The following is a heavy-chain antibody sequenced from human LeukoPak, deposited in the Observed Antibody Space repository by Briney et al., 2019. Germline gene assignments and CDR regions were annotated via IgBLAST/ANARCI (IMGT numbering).Heavy chain of an antibody. CDR3: ARDRGSYFNIAFDI. CDR2: IIPIFGTA. V-gene: IGHV1-69*13. J-gene: IGHJ3*02. D-gene: IGHD1-26*01. CDR1: GGTFSSYA. Sequence: SVKVSCKASGGTFSSYAISWVRQAPGQGLEWMGGIIPIFGTANYAQKFQGRVTITADESTSTAYMELSSLRSEDTAVYYCARDRGSYFNIAFDIWGQGTMVTVSS.